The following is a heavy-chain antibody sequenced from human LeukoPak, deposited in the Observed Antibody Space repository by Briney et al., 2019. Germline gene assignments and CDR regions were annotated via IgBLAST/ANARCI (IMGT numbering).Heavy chain of an antibody. D-gene: IGHD3-3*01. Sequence: ASVQVSCKASGYTFTGYYMHWVRQAPGQGLEWMGWINPNSGGTNYAQKFQGRVTMTRDTSINTAYMELSRLRSDDTAVYYCATLSITIFGVVPPDAFDIWGQGTMVTVSS. CDR1: GYTFTGYY. CDR2: INPNSGGT. CDR3: ATLSITIFGVVPPDAFDI. J-gene: IGHJ3*02. V-gene: IGHV1-2*02.